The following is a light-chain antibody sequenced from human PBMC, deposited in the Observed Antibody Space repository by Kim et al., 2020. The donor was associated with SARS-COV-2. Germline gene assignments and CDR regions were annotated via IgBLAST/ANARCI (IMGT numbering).Light chain of an antibody. CDR3: QQYDSFTRA. V-gene: IGKV1-33*01. CDR2: DAS. J-gene: IGKJ2*01. CDR1: QDMHTY. Sequence: SASGGDRVTISCHARQDMHTYFKLYQQKPGTAPKPLIYDASNLETGVPSMFSGSRSGTEFTFTISSLQPEDIATYYCQQYDSFTRAFGQGTKLEL.